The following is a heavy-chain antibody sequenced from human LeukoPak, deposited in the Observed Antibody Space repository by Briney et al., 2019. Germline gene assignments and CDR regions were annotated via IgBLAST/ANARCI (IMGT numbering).Heavy chain of an antibody. CDR2: SYYTGVT. CDR1: GGPISDYY. Sequence: PSETLALTCTVSGGPISDYYWSWIRQPPGKGLEWIGYSYYTGVTNYNPSLKSRVSISVDTSKKQFSLDLTSVTTADTAIYYCARDGRAGSLFAYWGQGTLVTVSS. J-gene: IGHJ4*02. V-gene: IGHV4-59*01. D-gene: IGHD6-19*01. CDR3: ARDGRAGSLFAY.